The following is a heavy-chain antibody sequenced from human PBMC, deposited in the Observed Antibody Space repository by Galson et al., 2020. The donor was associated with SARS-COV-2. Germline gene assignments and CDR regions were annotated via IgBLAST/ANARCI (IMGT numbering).Heavy chain of an antibody. V-gene: IGHV3-33*01. J-gene: IGHJ4*02. CDR3: ARDGQQNGGWACDY. CDR2: IFYDGSEK. Sequence: GESLKISCAASGFTFGSHAMHWVRQAPGKGLEWVAQIFYDGSEKYYADSVKGRFTISRDSSENTVYLQMNNLRAEDTAVYYCARDGQQNGGWACDYWGQGTLVTGSS. CDR1: GFTFGSHA. D-gene: IGHD6-19*01.